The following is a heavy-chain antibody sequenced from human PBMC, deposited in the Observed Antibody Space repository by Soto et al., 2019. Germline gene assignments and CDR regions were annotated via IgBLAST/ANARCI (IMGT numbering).Heavy chain of an antibody. Sequence: GESLKISCKGSGYSFTSYWIAWVRQMPGKGLELMGIIYPGDSDTRYSPSFQGQVTISADKSIRTAHLQWSSRKASDTAMYYSARRGFMTASSDAFDIWGQATMVTVSS. CDR2: IYPGDSDT. CDR3: ARRGFMTASSDAFDI. D-gene: IGHD6-6*01. V-gene: IGHV5-51*01. J-gene: IGHJ3*02. CDR1: GYSFTSYW.